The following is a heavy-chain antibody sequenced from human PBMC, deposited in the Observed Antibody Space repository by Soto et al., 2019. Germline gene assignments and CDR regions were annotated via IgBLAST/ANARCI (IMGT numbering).Heavy chain of an antibody. CDR2: IGPESGAT. CDR3: GRGRSGQIVVFY. Sequence: KVSCKASGYTFTGHYIHWVRQAPEQGPEWMGEIGPESGATRYAQRFQGRVTMTRDMSITTVYMELNNLSPDDTSVYYCGRGRSGQIVVFYWGQGTPVTVSS. CDR1: GYTFTGHY. V-gene: IGHV1-2*02. D-gene: IGHD1-26*01. J-gene: IGHJ4*02.